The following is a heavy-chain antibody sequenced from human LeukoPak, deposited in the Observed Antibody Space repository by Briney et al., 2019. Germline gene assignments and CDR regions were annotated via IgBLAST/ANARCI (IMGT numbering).Heavy chain of an antibody. CDR3: AKVGEDSGWTPYEGNYYYMDV. V-gene: IGHV3-48*03. CDR1: GFTFSSYE. CDR2: IRNSDIK. J-gene: IGHJ6*03. D-gene: IGHD6-19*01. Sequence: GGSLRLSCAASGFTFSSYEMNWVRQAPGKGLEWVSYIRNSDIKNYADSVKGRFTISRDNARNSLYLQMNSLRAEDTAVYYCAKVGEDSGWTPYEGNYYYMDVWGKGTTVTISS.